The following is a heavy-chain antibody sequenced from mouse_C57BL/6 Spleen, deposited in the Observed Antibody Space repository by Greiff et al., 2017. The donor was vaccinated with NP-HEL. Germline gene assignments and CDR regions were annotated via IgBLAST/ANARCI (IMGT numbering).Heavy chain of an antibody. V-gene: IGHV1-42*01. Sequence: VQLKQSGPELVKPGASVKISCKASGYSFTGYYMNWVKQSPEKSLEWIGEINPSTGGTTYNQKFKAKATLTVDKSSSTAYMQLKSLTSEDSAVYYCARNDYAWFAYWGQGTLVTVSA. D-gene: IGHD2-4*01. CDR2: INPSTGGT. CDR1: GYSFTGYY. J-gene: IGHJ3*01. CDR3: ARNDYAWFAY.